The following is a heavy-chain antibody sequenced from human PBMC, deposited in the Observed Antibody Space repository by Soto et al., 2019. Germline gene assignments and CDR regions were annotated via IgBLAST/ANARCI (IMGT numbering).Heavy chain of an antibody. J-gene: IGHJ4*02. CDR3: ARRGPGTYFDY. V-gene: IGHV3-23*01. CDR1: GFTFSSYS. D-gene: IGHD6-13*01. CDR2: ISSSGDST. Sequence: PGGSLRLSCAASGFTFSSYSMNWVRQAPGKGLEWVSSISSSGDSTYYADSVKGRFTISRDNSKNTLYLQMNSLRTEDTAVYYCARRGPGTYFDYWGQGTLVTVSS.